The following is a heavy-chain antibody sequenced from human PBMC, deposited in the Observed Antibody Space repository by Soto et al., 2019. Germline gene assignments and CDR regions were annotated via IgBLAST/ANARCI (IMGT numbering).Heavy chain of an antibody. J-gene: IGHJ4*02. CDR3: ARGGGTDYGDHFYYFDY. D-gene: IGHD4-17*01. CDR2: IIPILGIA. Sequence: QVQLVQSGAEVKKPGSSVKVSCKASGGTFSSYTISWVRQAPGQGLEWMGRIIPILGIANYAQKCQGRVTITADKSTSTAYMELSSLRSEDTAVYYCARGGGTDYGDHFYYFDYWGQGTLVTVSS. CDR1: GGTFSSYT. V-gene: IGHV1-69*02.